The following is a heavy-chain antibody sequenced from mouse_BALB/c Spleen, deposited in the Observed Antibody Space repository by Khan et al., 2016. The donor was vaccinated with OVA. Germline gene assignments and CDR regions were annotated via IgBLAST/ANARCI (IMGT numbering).Heavy chain of an antibody. CDR1: GFTFTDYY. CDR2: ISNRGTTS. Sequence: EVELVESGGGFMQPGGSLKLSCATSGFTFTDYYMYWVRQTPEKRLEWVAYISNRGTTSYYSDTVRGRFTISRDNDKSTLYLQMSRLKSDDTAIYYCAREGDGGGLAYWGQGTLVTVSA. CDR3: AREGDGGGLAY. V-gene: IGHV5-12*02. D-gene: IGHD1-1*02. J-gene: IGHJ3*01.